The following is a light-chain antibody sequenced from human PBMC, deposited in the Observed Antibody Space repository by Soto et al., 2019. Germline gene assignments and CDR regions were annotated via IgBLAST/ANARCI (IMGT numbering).Light chain of an antibody. CDR2: EVS. V-gene: IGLV2-8*01. J-gene: IGLJ2*01. Sequence: QSVLTQPPSASGSPGQSVTISCTGTSSDVGGYNYVSWYQQHPGKAPKLMIYEVSKRPSGVPDRFSGSKSGNTASLTVSGLQAEDEAEYYCSSYAGSNTYVVFGGGTKLTVL. CDR3: SSYAGSNTYVV. CDR1: SSDVGGYNY.